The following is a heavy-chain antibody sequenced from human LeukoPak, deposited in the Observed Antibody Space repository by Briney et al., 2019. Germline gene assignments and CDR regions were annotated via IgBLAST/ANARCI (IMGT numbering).Heavy chain of an antibody. CDR2: TSASGAST. CDR1: GFTFSSYP. Sequence: GGSLRLSCAASGFTFSSYPMSWVRQAPGMGLEWVSATSASGASTYYADSVKGRFTISRDNSKNTLYLQMNSLRVEDTAVYYCAKDLKREPDWGQGTLVTVSS. CDR3: AKDLKREPD. J-gene: IGHJ4*02. V-gene: IGHV3-23*01. D-gene: IGHD1-14*01.